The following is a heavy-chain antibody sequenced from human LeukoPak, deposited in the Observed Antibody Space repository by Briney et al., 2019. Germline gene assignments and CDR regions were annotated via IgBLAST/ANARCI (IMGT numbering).Heavy chain of an antibody. J-gene: IGHJ4*02. CDR1: GYTFTSYG. CDR2: ISVYNGST. CDR3: ASDRGVRGVINDY. D-gene: IGHD3-10*01. Sequence: ASVKASCKASGYTFTSYGISWVRQAPGQGREWVGWISVYNGSTNYAQKLQGRVTMTTDTSTSTAYMELSGLRSDGTAVYYCASDRGVRGVINDYWGQGTLVTVSS. V-gene: IGHV1-18*04.